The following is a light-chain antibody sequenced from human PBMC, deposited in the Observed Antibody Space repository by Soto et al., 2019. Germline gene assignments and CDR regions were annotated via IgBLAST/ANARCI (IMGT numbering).Light chain of an antibody. Sequence: PGDRATLSCRASQSVSSNFLALYQQKPGQAPRHLIYGASIRATGIPDRFSGSGSGTDFTLTIRRLEPEDFAMYFCHQYGSSPRTFGQGTKVEIK. J-gene: IGKJ1*01. CDR2: GAS. V-gene: IGKV3-20*01. CDR1: QSVSSNF. CDR3: HQYGSSPRT.